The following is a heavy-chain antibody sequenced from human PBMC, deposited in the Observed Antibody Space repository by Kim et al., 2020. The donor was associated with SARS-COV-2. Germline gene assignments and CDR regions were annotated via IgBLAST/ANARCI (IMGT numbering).Heavy chain of an antibody. D-gene: IGHD3-16*02. J-gene: IGHJ4*02. V-gene: IGHV3-33*06. Sequence: KGRFTISRDNSRNTLYLQMNNLRAEDTALYYCAKEGKFPDYEAFGYRPIDFWGQGTLVTVSS. CDR3: AKEGKFPDYEAFGYRPIDF.